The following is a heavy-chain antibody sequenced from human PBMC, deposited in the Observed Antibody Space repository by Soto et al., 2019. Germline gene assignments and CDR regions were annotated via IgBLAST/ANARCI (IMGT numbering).Heavy chain of an antibody. V-gene: IGHV3-48*02. Sequence: GGSLRLSCAASGFTFSSYSMNWVRQAPGKGLEWVSYISSSSSTIYYADSVKGRFTISRDNAKNSLYLQMNSLRDEDTAVYYCARDGVDTAMVTRPGDYWGQGTLVTVSS. CDR2: ISSSSSTI. J-gene: IGHJ4*02. CDR1: GFTFSSYS. CDR3: ARDGVDTAMVTRPGDY. D-gene: IGHD5-18*01.